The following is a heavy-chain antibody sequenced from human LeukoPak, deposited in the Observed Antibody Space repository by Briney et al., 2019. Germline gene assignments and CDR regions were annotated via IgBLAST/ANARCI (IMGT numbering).Heavy chain of an antibody. D-gene: IGHD3-10*01. CDR2: LYSGGGA. Sequence: GGSLRLSCAASGFSVNTNYMTWVRQAPGKGLEWVSVLYSGGGAYYADSVKDRFTISRDYSQNTLYLQMNSLRAEDTAVYYCAKARGSYYSYYGLDVWGQGTTVTVSS. CDR1: GFSVNTNY. V-gene: IGHV3-66*01. CDR3: AKARGSYYSYYGLDV. J-gene: IGHJ6*02.